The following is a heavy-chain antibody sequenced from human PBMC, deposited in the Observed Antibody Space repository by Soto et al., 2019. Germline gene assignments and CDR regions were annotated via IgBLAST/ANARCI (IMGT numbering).Heavy chain of an antibody. J-gene: IGHJ4*02. V-gene: IGHV3-23*01. CDR1: GFTFSRHA. CDR2: ISENSGGT. Sequence: GGSLRLSCAASGFTFSRHAMTWVRQAPGKGLEWVSSISENSGGTYAASVKGRFIISRDDSKNSLYLQMNSLKTDDTAVYYCGTADGGYWGQGTLVTVSS. D-gene: IGHD5-18*01. CDR3: GTADGGY.